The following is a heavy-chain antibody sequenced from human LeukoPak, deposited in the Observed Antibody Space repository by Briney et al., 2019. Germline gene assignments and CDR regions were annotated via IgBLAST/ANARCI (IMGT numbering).Heavy chain of an antibody. CDR1: GFTFSSYA. CDR2: ISGSGDNT. Sequence: PGGSLRLSCAASGFTFSSYAMTWVRQAPGKGLEWVSCISGSGDNTYYPDSVRGRFTISRDNAKNSLYLQMNSLRAEDTAVYYCAREGITMVRGVISYYYYYMDVWGKGTTVTISS. CDR3: AREGITMVRGVISYYYYYMDV. V-gene: IGHV3-23*01. D-gene: IGHD3-10*01. J-gene: IGHJ6*03.